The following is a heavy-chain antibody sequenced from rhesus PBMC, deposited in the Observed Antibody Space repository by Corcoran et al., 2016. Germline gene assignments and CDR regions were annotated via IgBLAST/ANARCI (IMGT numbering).Heavy chain of an antibody. Sequence: QLQLQESGPGLVKPSETLSLTCAVSGGSISSNYWSWIRQPPGKGLEWIGRISGSGGSTDYNPSLKCRVTFSTDTFKNQFSLKLSSVTAADTAVHYCARHYYDSGYYVFGAFDFWGQGLRVTVSS. V-gene: IGHV4-173*01. D-gene: IGHD3-28*01. CDR2: ISGSGGST. CDR3: ARHYYDSGYYVFGAFDF. J-gene: IGHJ3*01. CDR1: GGSISSNY.